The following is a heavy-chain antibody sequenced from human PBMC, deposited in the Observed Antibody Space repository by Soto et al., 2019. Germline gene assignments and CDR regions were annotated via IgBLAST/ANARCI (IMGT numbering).Heavy chain of an antibody. J-gene: IGHJ3*02. CDR2: ISGSGGST. D-gene: IGHD3-3*01. CDR3: AKDHPTYYDFWSGYYPAPDDFDI. CDR1: GFTFSSYA. V-gene: IGHV3-23*01. Sequence: GGSLRLSCAASGFTFSSYAMSWVRQAPGKGLEWVSAISGSGGSTYYADSVKGRFTISRDNSKNTLYLQMNSLRAEDTAVYYCAKDHPTYYDFWSGYYPAPDDFDIWGQGTMVTVSS.